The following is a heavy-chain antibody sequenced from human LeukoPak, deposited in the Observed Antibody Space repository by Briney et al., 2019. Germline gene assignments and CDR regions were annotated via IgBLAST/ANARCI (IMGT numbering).Heavy chain of an antibody. V-gene: IGHV3-23*01. D-gene: IGHD2-2*02. CDR3: ANTGYCSSTSCYINYFDY. Sequence: PGGSLRLSCAASGFTFSSYAMSWVLQAPGKGLKWVSAISGSGGSTYYADSVKGRFTISRDNSKNTLYLQMNSLRAEDTAVYYCANTGYCSSTSCYINYFDYWGQGTLVTVSS. J-gene: IGHJ4*02. CDR1: GFTFSSYA. CDR2: ISGSGGST.